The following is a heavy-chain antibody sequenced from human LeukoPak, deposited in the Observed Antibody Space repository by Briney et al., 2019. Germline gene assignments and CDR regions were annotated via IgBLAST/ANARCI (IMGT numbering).Heavy chain of an antibody. Sequence: GASVKVSCKASGYTFTSYYMHWVRQAPGQGLEWMGIINPSGGSTSYAQKFQGRVTMTRDTSTSTVYMELSSLRSVDTAVYYCARDGVYKISGYWGKNWFDPWGQGTLVTVSS. V-gene: IGHV1-46*01. D-gene: IGHD3-22*01. CDR3: ARDGVYKISGYWGKNWFDP. CDR1: GYTFTSYY. CDR2: INPSGGST. J-gene: IGHJ5*02.